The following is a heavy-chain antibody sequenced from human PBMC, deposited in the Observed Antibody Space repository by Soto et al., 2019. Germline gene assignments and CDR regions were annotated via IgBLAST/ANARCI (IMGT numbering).Heavy chain of an antibody. V-gene: IGHV1-2*04. CDR2: INPNSGGT. D-gene: IGHD2-15*01. CDR3: ARGEYGSGGSCVPDS. J-gene: IGHJ5*01. CDR1: GYTFTGYY. Sequence: QVQLVQSGAEVKKPGASVKVSCKASGYTFTGYYMHWVRQAPGQGLEWMGWINPNSGGTNYAQKFEGWVTMTRDTSISTAYMELSRLRSDDTAVYYCARGEYGSGGSCVPDSWGQGTLVTVSS.